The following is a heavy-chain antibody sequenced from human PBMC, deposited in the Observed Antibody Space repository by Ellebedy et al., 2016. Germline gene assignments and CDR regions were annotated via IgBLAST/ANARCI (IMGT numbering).Heavy chain of an antibody. Sequence: SETLSLXXTVSGGSISSYYWSWIRQPAGKGLEWIGRIYTSGSTNYNPSLKSRVTMSVDTSKNQFSLKLSSVTAADTAVYYCAKTRYFDWSTLFDYWGQGTLVTVSS. CDR2: IYTSGST. CDR1: GGSISSYY. J-gene: IGHJ4*02. CDR3: AKTRYFDWSTLFDY. D-gene: IGHD3-9*01. V-gene: IGHV4-4*07.